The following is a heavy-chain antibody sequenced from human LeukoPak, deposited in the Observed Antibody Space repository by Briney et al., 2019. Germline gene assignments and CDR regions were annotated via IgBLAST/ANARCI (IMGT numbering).Heavy chain of an antibody. CDR2: IYYSGST. Sequence: SETLSLTCTVSGGSISSYYWSWIRQPPGKGLEWIGYIYYSGSTNYNPSLKSRATISVDTSKNQFSLKLSSVTAADTAVYYCARMQHTMVRGVIITPLDYWGQGTLVTVSS. CDR3: ARMQHTMVRGVIITPLDY. D-gene: IGHD3-10*01. CDR1: GGSISSYY. V-gene: IGHV4-59*01. J-gene: IGHJ4*02.